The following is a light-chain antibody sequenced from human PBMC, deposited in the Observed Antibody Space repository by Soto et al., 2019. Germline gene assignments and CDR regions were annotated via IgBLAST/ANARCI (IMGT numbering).Light chain of an antibody. CDR2: EVS. J-gene: IGLJ1*01. Sequence: QPVLTQPPSPSGSPGQTVTISCTGTSSDVGGYNYVSWYQQHPGKAPKLLIYEVSKRPSGVPDRFSRSKSGNTASRTASGLQAEDEADYYCSSYAGSNNYVCGTGTKSPS. CDR1: SSDVGGYNY. CDR3: SSYAGSNNYV. V-gene: IGLV2-8*01.